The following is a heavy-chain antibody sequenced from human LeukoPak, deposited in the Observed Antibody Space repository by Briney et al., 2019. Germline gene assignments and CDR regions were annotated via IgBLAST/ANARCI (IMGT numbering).Heavy chain of an antibody. D-gene: IGHD6-6*01. CDR2: INPNSGAT. J-gene: IGHJ4*02. CDR3: ARADEYRSEYYFDN. V-gene: IGHV1-2*02. CDR1: GYTFTGYY. Sequence: ASVKVSCKASGYTFTGYYMHWVRQAPGQGLEWMGWINPNSGATNYAQSFQGRVTVTRDTSISTAYMELRSLISDDTAVYYCARADEYRSEYYFDNWGPGTLVTVSS.